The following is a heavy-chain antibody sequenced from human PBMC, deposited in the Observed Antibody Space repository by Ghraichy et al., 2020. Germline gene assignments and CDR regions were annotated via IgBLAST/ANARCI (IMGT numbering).Heavy chain of an antibody. J-gene: IGHJ5*02. Sequence: LSLTCAASGFTFSSFSMNWVRQAPGKGLEWVSSISSRSSYIYYADSVKGRFTISRDNAKNSLYLQMNSLRAEDTAVYYCARDKRYYYDRSAYSDAEWFDPWGQGTLVTVSS. CDR3: ARDKRYYYDRSAYSDAEWFDP. V-gene: IGHV3-21*04. CDR1: GFTFSSFS. CDR2: ISSRSSYI. D-gene: IGHD3-22*01.